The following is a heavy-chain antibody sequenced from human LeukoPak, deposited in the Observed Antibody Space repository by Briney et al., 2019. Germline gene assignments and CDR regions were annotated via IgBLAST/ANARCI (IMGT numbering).Heavy chain of an antibody. CDR3: ARSAVSPDLDWFDP. Sequence: GGSLRLSCAASRFTFSSYEIHWVRQAPGKGLEWVSYISSSGSTIYYADSVKGRFTISRVNAKNSLYLQMNSLRAEDTAVYYCARSAVSPDLDWFDPWGQGTLVTVSS. V-gene: IGHV3-48*03. CDR1: RFTFSSYE. J-gene: IGHJ5*02. D-gene: IGHD3/OR15-3a*01. CDR2: ISSSGSTI.